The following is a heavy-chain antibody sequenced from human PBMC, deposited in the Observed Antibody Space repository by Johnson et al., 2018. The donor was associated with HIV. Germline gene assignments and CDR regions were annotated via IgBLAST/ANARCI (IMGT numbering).Heavy chain of an antibody. CDR2: IRSKGVTYAT. CDR3: ARRQPTRDLFALDDGFDI. CDR1: GFTFSGSA. V-gene: IGHV3-73*02. J-gene: IGHJ3*02. Sequence: VQLVESGGGLVQPGGSLKLACAASGFTFSGSALHWVRQASGKGLEWIGHIRSKGVTYATAYAASVKGRFTISRDNSKNTLYLQMISLRAEDTAMYYCARRQPTRDLFALDDGFDIWGQGTMVAVS. D-gene: IGHD2-21*02.